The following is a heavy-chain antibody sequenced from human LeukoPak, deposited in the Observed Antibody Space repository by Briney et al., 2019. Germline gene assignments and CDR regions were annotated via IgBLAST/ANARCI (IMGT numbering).Heavy chain of an antibody. CDR2: ISSSGSTI. CDR3: ARGGWSNILTAWDY. J-gene: IGHJ4*02. CDR1: GFTFSSYE. D-gene: IGHD3-9*01. Sequence: PGGSLRLSCAASGFTFSSYEMNWVRQAPGKGLEWVSYISSSGSTIYYADSVKGRFTISRDNAKNSLYLQMNSLRAEDTAVYYCARGGWSNILTAWDYWGQGTLVTVSS. V-gene: IGHV3-48*03.